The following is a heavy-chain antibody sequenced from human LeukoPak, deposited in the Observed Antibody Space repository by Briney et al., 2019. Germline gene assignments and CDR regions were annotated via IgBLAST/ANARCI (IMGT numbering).Heavy chain of an antibody. V-gene: IGHV1-8*01. J-gene: IGHJ5*02. Sequence: ASVKVSCKASGYTFTSYDINWVRQAAGQGLEWMGWMNPNSGNTGYAQKFQGRVTMTRNTPISTAYMELSSLRSEDTAVYYCAVRWLQGNWGLNWFDPWGQGTLVTVSS. CDR1: GYTFTSYD. D-gene: IGHD5-24*01. CDR3: AVRWLQGNWGLNWFDP. CDR2: MNPNSGNT.